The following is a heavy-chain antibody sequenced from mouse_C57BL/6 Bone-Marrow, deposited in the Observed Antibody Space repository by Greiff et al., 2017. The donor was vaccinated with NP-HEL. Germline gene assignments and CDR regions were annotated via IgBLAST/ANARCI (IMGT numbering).Heavy chain of an antibody. CDR1: GFNIKDDY. V-gene: IGHV14-4*01. J-gene: IGHJ2*01. CDR3: THDGYPDY. D-gene: IGHD2-3*01. CDR2: IDPENGDT. Sequence: VQLKESGAELVRPGASVKLSCTASGFNIKDDYMHWVKQRPEQGLEWIGWIDPENGDTEYASKFQGKATITADTSSNTAYLQLSSLTSEDTAVYYCTHDGYPDYWGQGTTLTVSS.